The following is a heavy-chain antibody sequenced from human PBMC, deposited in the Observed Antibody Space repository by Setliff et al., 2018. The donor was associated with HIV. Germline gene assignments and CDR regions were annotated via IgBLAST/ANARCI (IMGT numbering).Heavy chain of an antibody. CDR2: IIPIFGTA. CDR1: GGTFSSYA. J-gene: IGHJ6*03. CDR3: ARAHSGSYYYYYYMDV. V-gene: IGHV1-69*13. Sequence: SVKVSCKASGGTFSSYAISWERQAPGQGLEWMGGIIPIFGTANYAQKFQGRVTITADESSSTAYMELSSLRSEDTAVYYCARAHSGSYYYYYYMDVWGKGTTVTVSS. D-gene: IGHD1-26*01.